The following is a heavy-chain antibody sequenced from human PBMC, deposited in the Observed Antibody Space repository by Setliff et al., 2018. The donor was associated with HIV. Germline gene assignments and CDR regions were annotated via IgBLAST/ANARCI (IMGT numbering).Heavy chain of an antibody. CDR1: DGSISSYY. V-gene: IGHV4-59*10. CDR3: ARGRKSYYDSSGYYYFDY. J-gene: IGHJ4*02. CDR2: INTSGST. D-gene: IGHD3-22*01. Sequence: PSETLSLTCAVYDGSISSYYWSWIRQPAGKGLEWIGRINTSGSTNYNPSLKSRVAMSVDTSKNQFSLKVTSVTAADTAVYYCARGRKSYYDSSGYYYFDYWGQGTLVTVSS.